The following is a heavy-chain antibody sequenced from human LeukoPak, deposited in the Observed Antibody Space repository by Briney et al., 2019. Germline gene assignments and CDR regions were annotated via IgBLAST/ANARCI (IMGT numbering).Heavy chain of an antibody. CDR1: GGSMSSSTYY. CDR3: ARHLGIQLWFLDY. CDR2: IYHSGST. D-gene: IGHD5-18*01. Sequence: SETLSLTCTVSGGSMSSSTYYWCWIRQPPGKGLEWIGSIYHSGSTYYNPSLKSRVTISVDTSKNQFSLKLSSVTAADTAVYYCARHLGIQLWFLDYWGQGTLVTVSS. V-gene: IGHV4-39*01. J-gene: IGHJ4*02.